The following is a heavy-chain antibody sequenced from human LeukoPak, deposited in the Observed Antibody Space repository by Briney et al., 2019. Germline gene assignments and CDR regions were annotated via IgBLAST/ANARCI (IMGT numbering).Heavy chain of an antibody. J-gene: IGHJ4*02. CDR3: AKDRGRGYSYGYADY. CDR2: RRYDGSNK. V-gene: IGHV3-30*02. CDR1: GFTFSSYG. Sequence: GGSLRLSCAASGFTFSSYGMHWVHQAPGKGLEWVAFRRYDGSNKYYADSVKGRFTISRDNTKNTLYLQMNSLRAEDTAVYYCAKDRGRGYSYGYADYWGQGTLVTVSS. D-gene: IGHD5-18*01.